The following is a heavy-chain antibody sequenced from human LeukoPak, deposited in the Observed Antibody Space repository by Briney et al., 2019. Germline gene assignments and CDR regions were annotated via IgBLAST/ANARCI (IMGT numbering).Heavy chain of an antibody. Sequence: GGSLRLSCAASGFTFSSYSMNWVRQAPGKGLEGVSSISSSSSYIYYADSVKGRFTISRDNAKNSLYLQMNSLRAEDTAVYYCARSIAAAGTGYYYYGMDVWGQGTTVTVSS. D-gene: IGHD6-13*01. V-gene: IGHV3-21*01. CDR3: ARSIAAAGTGYYYYGMDV. CDR2: ISSSSSYI. CDR1: GFTFSSYS. J-gene: IGHJ6*02.